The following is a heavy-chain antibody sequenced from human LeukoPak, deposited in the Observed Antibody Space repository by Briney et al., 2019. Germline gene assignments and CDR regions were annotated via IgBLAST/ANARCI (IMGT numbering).Heavy chain of an antibody. J-gene: IGHJ3*02. Sequence: ASVKVSCKASGYTFTSYGISWVRQAPGQGLEWMGWISAYNGNTNYAQKLQGRVTMTTDTSTSTAYMELRSLRSDDTAVYYCARDRLLWFGELLDAFDIWGQGTMVTVSS. D-gene: IGHD3-10*01. CDR1: GYTFTSYG. CDR3: ARDRLLWFGELLDAFDI. CDR2: ISAYNGNT. V-gene: IGHV1-18*01.